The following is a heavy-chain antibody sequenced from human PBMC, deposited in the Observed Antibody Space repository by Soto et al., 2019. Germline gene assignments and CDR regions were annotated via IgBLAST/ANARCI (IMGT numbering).Heavy chain of an antibody. J-gene: IGHJ6*03. CDR1: GDTFNDYY. CDR3: ARESGGATATLDYYYFCMDV. D-gene: IGHD5-12*01. CDR2: INPNGGVT. Sequence: QVQLVQSGAEVKKPGASVTVSCRSSGDTFNDYYIHWVRQAPGQGLEWMGWINPNGGVTKYAQKFQGWVSMARDTSIRTVYVQLSRLRSDDTAVYYCARESGGATATLDYYYFCMDVWGTGTRVTVSS. V-gene: IGHV1-2*04.